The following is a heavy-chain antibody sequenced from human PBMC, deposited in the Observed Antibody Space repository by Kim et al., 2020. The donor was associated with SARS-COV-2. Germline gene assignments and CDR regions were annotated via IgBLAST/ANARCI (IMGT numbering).Heavy chain of an antibody. D-gene: IGHD2-2*01. CDR2: IYYSGST. V-gene: IGHV4-59*13. Sequence: SETLSLTCTVSGGSISSYYWSWIRQPPGKGLEWIGYIYYSGSTNYNPSLKSRVTISVDTSKNQFSLKLSSVTAADTAVYYCAREGSTSHSYYFDYWGQGTLVTVSS. CDR1: GGSISSYY. CDR3: AREGSTSHSYYFDY. J-gene: IGHJ4*02.